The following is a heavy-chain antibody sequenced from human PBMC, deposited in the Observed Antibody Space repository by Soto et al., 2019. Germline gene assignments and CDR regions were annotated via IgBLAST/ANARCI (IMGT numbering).Heavy chain of an antibody. J-gene: IGHJ2*01. Sequence: PSETLSLTCTVSCGSVSSGSYYWSWIRQPPGKGLEWIGYIYYSGSTNYNPSLKSRVTISVDTSKNQFSLKLSSVTAADTAVYYCARDLLLDTAMVHRYFDLWGRGTLVTISS. V-gene: IGHV4-61*01. CDR1: CGSVSSGSYY. D-gene: IGHD5-18*01. CDR2: IYYSGST. CDR3: ARDLLLDTAMVHRYFDL.